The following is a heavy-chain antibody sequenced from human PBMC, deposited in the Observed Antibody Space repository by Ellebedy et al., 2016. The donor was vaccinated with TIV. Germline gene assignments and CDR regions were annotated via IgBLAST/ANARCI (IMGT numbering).Heavy chain of an antibody. Sequence: SETLSLTCAVYGGSFRDYYWSWIRQPPGKGLEWIGEINHSENTNYNPSLKSRVTISVDTSKNQFSLKLSSVTAADTSVYYCARSRIYYGMDVWGQGTTVTVTS. CDR2: INHSENT. CDR3: ARSRIYYGMDV. D-gene: IGHD2-15*01. V-gene: IGHV4-34*01. J-gene: IGHJ6*02. CDR1: GGSFRDYY.